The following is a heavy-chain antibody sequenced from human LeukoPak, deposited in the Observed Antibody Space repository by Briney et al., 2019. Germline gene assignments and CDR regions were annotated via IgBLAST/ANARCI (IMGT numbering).Heavy chain of an antibody. CDR2: ISASGAGT. D-gene: IGHD3-10*01. J-gene: IGHJ4*02. CDR1: GFTFSSYA. CDR3: AREGVRGSGSYYNVKDY. Sequence: AGSLRLSCSVSGFTFSSYAVSWVRQAPGKGLEWVSSISASGAGTYYADSVKGRFTISRDNSKNTLYLQMNSLRAEDTAVYYCAREGVRGSGSYYNVKDYWGQGSLVTVSS. V-gene: IGHV3-23*01.